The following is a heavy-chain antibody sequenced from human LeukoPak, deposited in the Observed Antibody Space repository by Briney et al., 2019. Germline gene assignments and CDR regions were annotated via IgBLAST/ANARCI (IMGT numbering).Heavy chain of an antibody. D-gene: IGHD3-10*01. Sequence: PGGALRLSCAASGVIFSSYAMSWGRQAPGRGVEWGSTISGSGTTTYYVDSVKGGGTISRENSKNTLYLQMSRVRAADTAVYYCAKAGHYGSGSYSRDYSGRATLVTLPS. J-gene: IGHJ4*02. CDR2: ISGSGTTT. V-gene: IGHV3-23*01. CDR3: AKAGHYGSGSYSRDY. CDR1: GVIFSSYA.